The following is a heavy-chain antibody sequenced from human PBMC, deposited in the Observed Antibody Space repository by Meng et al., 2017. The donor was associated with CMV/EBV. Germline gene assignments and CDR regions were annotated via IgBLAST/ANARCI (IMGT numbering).Heavy chain of an antibody. CDR3: ASNYDLNYYYYGMDV. D-gene: IGHD3-3*01. CDR2: IKSDGSST. V-gene: IGHV3-74*01. Sequence: GGSLRLSCAASGFTFSSYWMYWVRQAPGKGLVWVSRIKSDGSSTTYADSVKGRFTISRDNAKNTLYLQMNSLRAEDTAVYYCASNYDLNYYYYGMDVWGQGTTVTVSS. CDR1: GFTFSSYW. J-gene: IGHJ6*02.